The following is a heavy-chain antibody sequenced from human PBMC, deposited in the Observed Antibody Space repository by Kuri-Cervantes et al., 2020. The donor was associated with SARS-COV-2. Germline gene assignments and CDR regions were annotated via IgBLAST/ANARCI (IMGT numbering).Heavy chain of an antibody. D-gene: IGHD4-17*01. CDR2: ISYDGSNK. CDR3: ASTSPATVTYPFDF. V-gene: IGHV3-30*04. Sequence: GESLKISCAASGFTFRSYAMHWVRQAPGKGLEWVAAISYDGSNKYYADSVKGRFTISRDNSKNTLYLQMNSLRAKDTAVYYCASTSPATVTYPFDFWGQGTLVTVSS. J-gene: IGHJ4*02. CDR1: GFTFRSYA.